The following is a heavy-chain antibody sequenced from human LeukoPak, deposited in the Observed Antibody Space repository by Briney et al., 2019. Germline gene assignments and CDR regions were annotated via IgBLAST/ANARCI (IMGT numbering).Heavy chain of an antibody. V-gene: IGHV3-23*01. CDR2: ISGSGGNT. Sequence: GGSLRLSCAASGFTFSSYAMSWVRQAPGKGLEWVSAISGSGGNTYYADSVKGRFTISRDNSKNTLYLQMNSLRAEDTAVYYCAKSPTTGYSSSANWFDPWGQGTLVTVSS. CDR1: GFTFSSYA. J-gene: IGHJ5*02. CDR3: AKSPTTGYSSSANWFDP. D-gene: IGHD6-13*01.